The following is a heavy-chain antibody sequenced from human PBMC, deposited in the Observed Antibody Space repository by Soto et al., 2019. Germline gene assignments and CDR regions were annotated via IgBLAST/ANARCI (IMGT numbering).Heavy chain of an antibody. CDR2: INHSGST. CDR3: ARVAAVFDY. V-gene: IGHV4-34*01. J-gene: IGHJ4*02. CDR1: GVSFSGYY. Sequence: QVQLQQWGAGLLKPSETLSLTCAVYGVSFSGYYWSWIRQPPGKGLESIGEINHSGSTNYNPSLKSRVTISVDTSKNQFSLKLSSVTAADTAVYYCARVAAVFDYWGQGTLVTVSS. D-gene: IGHD6-13*01.